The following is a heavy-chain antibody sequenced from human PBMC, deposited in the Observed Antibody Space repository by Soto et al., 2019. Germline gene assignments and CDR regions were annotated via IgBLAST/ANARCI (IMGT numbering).Heavy chain of an antibody. Sequence: GASVKVSCKGSGYTFTSYCISWVRQAPGQGLEWMGWISAYNGNTNYAQKLQGRVTMTTDTSTSTAYMELRSLRSDDTAVYYCARDLRITIFGVVITPGYWGQGTLVTVSS. D-gene: IGHD3-3*01. J-gene: IGHJ4*02. CDR1: GYTFTSYC. CDR3: ARDLRITIFGVVITPGY. CDR2: ISAYNGNT. V-gene: IGHV1-18*04.